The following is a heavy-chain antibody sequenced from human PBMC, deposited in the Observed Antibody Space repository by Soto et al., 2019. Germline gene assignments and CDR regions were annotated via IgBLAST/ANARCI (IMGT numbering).Heavy chain of an antibody. CDR3: ARGYYYGSGRPTPGGMDV. V-gene: IGHV1-18*01. Sequence: ASVKVSCKASGYAFTNYDINWVRQAPGQGLEWMGWISTYTGNTNYAQKLQGRVTMTTDTSTSTAYMELRSLRSDDTAVYYCARGYYYGSGRPTPGGMDVWGQGTTVTVSS. D-gene: IGHD3-10*01. CDR1: GYAFTNYD. CDR2: ISTYTGNT. J-gene: IGHJ6*02.